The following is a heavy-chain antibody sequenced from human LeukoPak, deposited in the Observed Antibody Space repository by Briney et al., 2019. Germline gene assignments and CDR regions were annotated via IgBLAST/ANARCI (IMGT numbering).Heavy chain of an antibody. J-gene: IGHJ4*02. D-gene: IGHD5-18*01. V-gene: IGHV3-23*01. CDR3: ARGKDTGRQYNFDH. Sequence: GGSLRLSRAASGFTFSNFGMGWVRQAPGKGLDCVSPISGSGGSTSYADFVKGRFTISRDNSKNTLYLQMNSLRPEDTAVYYCARGKDTGRQYNFDHWGQGILVTVAS. CDR2: ISGSGGST. CDR1: GFTFSNFG.